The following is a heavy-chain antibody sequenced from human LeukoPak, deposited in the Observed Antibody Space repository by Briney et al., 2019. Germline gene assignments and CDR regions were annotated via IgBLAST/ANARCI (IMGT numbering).Heavy chain of an antibody. J-gene: IGHJ3*02. V-gene: IGHV3-30*02. D-gene: IGHD2-15*01. CDR2: IRYDGSNK. CDR3: AKANVKYCSGGSCFDAFDI. CDR1: GFTFSSYG. Sequence: GGSLRLSCAASGFTFSSYGMHWVRQAPGKGLEWVAFIRYDGSNKYYADSVKGRFTISRDNSKNTLYLQMNSLRAEDTAVYYCAKANVKYCSGGSCFDAFDIWGQGTMVTVSS.